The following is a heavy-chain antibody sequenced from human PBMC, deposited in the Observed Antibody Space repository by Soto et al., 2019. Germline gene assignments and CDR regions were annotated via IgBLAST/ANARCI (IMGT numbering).Heavy chain of an antibody. CDR1: GFTFSSYG. D-gene: IGHD1-26*01. J-gene: IGHJ4*02. Sequence: QVQLVESGGGVVQPGRSLRLSCAASGFTFSSYGMHWVRQAPGKGLEWVAVIWYDGSNKYYADSVKGRFTISRDNSKNPLYLQMNSLRAEDTAVYYCASDSGRGGTRDWGQGTLVTVSS. CDR2: IWYDGSNK. V-gene: IGHV3-33*01. CDR3: ASDSGRGGTRD.